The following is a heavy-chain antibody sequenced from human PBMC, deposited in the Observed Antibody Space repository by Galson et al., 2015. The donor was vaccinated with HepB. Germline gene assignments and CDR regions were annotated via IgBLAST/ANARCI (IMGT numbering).Heavy chain of an antibody. J-gene: IGHJ4*02. D-gene: IGHD3-3*01. CDR1: GYTFTSYG. Sequence: SVKVSCKASGYTFTSYGISWVRQAPGQGLEWMGWISAYNGNTNYAQKLQGRVTMTTDTSTSTAYMELRSLRSDDTAVYYCARDKRFLEWPKPGDPFDYWGQGTLVTVSS. CDR2: ISAYNGNT. CDR3: ARDKRFLEWPKPGDPFDY. V-gene: IGHV1-18*01.